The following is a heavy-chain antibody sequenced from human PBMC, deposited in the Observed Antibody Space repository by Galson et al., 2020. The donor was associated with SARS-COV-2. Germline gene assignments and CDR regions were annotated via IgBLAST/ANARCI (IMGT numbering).Heavy chain of an antibody. Sequence: ASVKVSCKASGYTFTSYGISWVRQAPGQGLEWMGWISVYNNKTNYGQKFQDRVTMSADTSTNTVYMELRSLRSDDTAVYYCARDAYCGADCFSYFQFWGQGTLVSVSS. CDR2: ISVYNNKT. CDR3: ARDAYCGADCFSYFQF. CDR1: GYTFTSYG. D-gene: IGHD2-21*02. V-gene: IGHV1-18*01. J-gene: IGHJ1*01.